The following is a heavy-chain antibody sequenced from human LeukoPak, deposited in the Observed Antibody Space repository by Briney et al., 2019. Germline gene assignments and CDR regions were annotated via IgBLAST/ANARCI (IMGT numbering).Heavy chain of an antibody. Sequence: SVKVSCKASGGTFSSYAISWARQAPGQGLEWMGGIIPIFGTANYAQKFQGRVTITADESTSTAYMELSSLRSEDTAVYYCARAPHDYGDYEYYFDYWGQGTLVTVSS. V-gene: IGHV1-69*13. CDR3: ARAPHDYGDYEYYFDY. CDR1: GGTFSSYA. CDR2: IIPIFGTA. J-gene: IGHJ4*02. D-gene: IGHD4-17*01.